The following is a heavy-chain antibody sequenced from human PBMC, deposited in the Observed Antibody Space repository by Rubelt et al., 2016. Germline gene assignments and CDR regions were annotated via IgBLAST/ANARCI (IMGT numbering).Heavy chain of an antibody. CDR2: SSAYNGKT. Sequence: QVQLVQSGAEVKKPGASVKVFCKASGYTFTSYGISWVRQAPGQGLEWMGWSSAYNGKTNHAQKLQGRVPMTTDPSTSTAYMGLRSLRSDDTAVYYCARGARRYSMDPRNAFDIWGQGTMVTVSS. CDR3: ARGARRYSMDPRNAFDI. V-gene: IGHV1-18*01. J-gene: IGHJ3*02. CDR1: GYTFTSYG. D-gene: IGHD4-11*01.